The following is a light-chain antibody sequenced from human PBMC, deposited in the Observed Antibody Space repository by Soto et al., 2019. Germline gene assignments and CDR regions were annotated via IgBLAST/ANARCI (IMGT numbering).Light chain of an antibody. CDR2: SNN. CDR1: SSNIGSNT. CDR3: AAWDDSLNGPV. J-gene: IGLJ1*01. Sequence: QSALTQPPSASGTPGQRVTISCSGSSSNIGSNTVNWYQQLPGTAPKLLIYSNNQRPSGVPDRFSGSKYGTSASLAISGLQSEDEADYYCAAWDDSLNGPVFGTGTKVTVL. V-gene: IGLV1-44*01.